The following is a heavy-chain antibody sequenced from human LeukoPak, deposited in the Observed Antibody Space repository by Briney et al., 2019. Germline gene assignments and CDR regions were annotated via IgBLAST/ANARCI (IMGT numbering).Heavy chain of an antibody. CDR1: GFTFSSHA. D-gene: IGHD2-2*01. V-gene: IGHV3-30*01. Sequence: PGGSLRLSCAASGFTFSSHAMHWVRQAPGKGPEWVAVISYEGSNQYYADSVGGRFTISRDNSRNTLYLHMNSLRDEDTALYYCARDYHWGQGTLVTVSS. J-gene: IGHJ4*02. CDR2: ISYEGSNQ. CDR3: ARDYH.